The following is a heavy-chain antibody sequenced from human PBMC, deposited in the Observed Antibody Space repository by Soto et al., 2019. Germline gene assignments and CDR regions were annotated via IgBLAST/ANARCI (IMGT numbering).Heavy chain of an antibody. CDR3: ARRDLSNYVRFDP. CDR2: IYYSENP. CDR1: GGSISSGGYY. D-gene: IGHD4-4*01. V-gene: IGHV4-39*01. Sequence: SETLSLTCTVSGGSISSGGYYWGWIRQPPGKGLEWIGSIYYSENPYYNPSLKSRVTISIDTSKNQFSLKLSSVTAADTAVYYCARRDLSNYVRFDPWGQGTLVTVSS. J-gene: IGHJ5*02.